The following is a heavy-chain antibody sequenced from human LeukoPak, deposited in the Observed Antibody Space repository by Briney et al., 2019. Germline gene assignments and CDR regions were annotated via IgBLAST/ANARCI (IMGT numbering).Heavy chain of an antibody. D-gene: IGHD3-22*01. J-gene: IGHJ4*02. CDR2: IYSSGST. CDR1: GGSISNYY. CDR3: ARTPIYYYDNSGYYN. Sequence: SETLSLTCTVSGGSISNYYWSWIRQPAGKGLEWSGLIYSSGSTSYNPSLKSRVTMSVDTSKNQFSLKLSSVTAADTAVYYCARTPIYYYDNSGYYNWGQGTLVTVSS. V-gene: IGHV4-4*07.